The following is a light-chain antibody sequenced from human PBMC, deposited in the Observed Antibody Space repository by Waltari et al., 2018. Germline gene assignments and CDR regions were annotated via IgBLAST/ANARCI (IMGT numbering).Light chain of an antibody. Sequence: IQMAPSPSSLSASIGDRVPITCRASQFINPCLNWYQHKPGEAPKLLMYDSSTLQIGVPSRCSGSGSGTEYTLTISSRQPEDIATYYCQHSFGNHPWTFGRGTKV. J-gene: IGKJ1*01. CDR2: DSS. CDR3: QHSFGNHPWT. V-gene: IGKV1-39*01. CDR1: QFINPC.